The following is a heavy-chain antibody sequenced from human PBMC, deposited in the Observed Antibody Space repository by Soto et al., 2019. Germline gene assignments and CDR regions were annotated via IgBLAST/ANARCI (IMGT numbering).Heavy chain of an antibody. Sequence: EVQLVESGGGLVKPGESLRLSCAASGFTFSNAWMVWVRQAPGKGPEWVGRIKSKIDGGTTDYAAPVKGRLTISRDDSKKTVYLNIDSLKTEDTAVYYCTTWGNFLTDYAVWGQGTVVTVSS. D-gene: IGHD3-9*01. CDR2: IKSKIDGGTT. J-gene: IGHJ4*02. V-gene: IGHV3-15*01. CDR1: GFTFSNAW. CDR3: TTWGNFLTDYAV.